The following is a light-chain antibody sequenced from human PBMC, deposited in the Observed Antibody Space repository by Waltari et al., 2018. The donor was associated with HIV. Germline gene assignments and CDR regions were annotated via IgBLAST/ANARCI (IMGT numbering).Light chain of an antibody. CDR2: WAS. Sequence: DIVMTQSPHSLALSLGERATINCKSSQSILYSSKNENFLAWYQQKPGQTARLLIYWASTRGAGVPDRFSGGGSGTEFTLTINSLQSEDVAVYFCQQYYTTPPTFGQGTRVEI. J-gene: IGKJ1*01. CDR1: QSILYSSKNENF. CDR3: QQYYTTPPT. V-gene: IGKV4-1*01.